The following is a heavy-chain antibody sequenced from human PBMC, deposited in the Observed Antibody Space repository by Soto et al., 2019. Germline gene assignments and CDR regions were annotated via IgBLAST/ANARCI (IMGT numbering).Heavy chain of an antibody. J-gene: IGHJ4*02. CDR2: ISKDGSNK. D-gene: IGHD2-15*01. CDR1: GFTFSSYA. Sequence: QVQLVESGGGVVQPGRSLRLSCAASGFTFSSYAMHWVRQAPGKGLEWVAVISKDGSNKYYADSVKGRFTISRDNSKNTLYLQMNSLRAGDTAVYYCARFKGCSGGSCYSYFDYWGQGTLVTVSS. V-gene: IGHV3-30-3*01. CDR3: ARFKGCSGGSCYSYFDY.